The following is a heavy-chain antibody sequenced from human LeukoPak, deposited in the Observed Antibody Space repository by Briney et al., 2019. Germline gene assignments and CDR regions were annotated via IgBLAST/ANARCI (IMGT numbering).Heavy chain of an antibody. J-gene: IGHJ6*03. CDR1: GFTFDNYA. Sequence: GGSLRLSCAASGFTFDNYAMSWVRQAPGKGLEWVSAISGSAFTTFCADSVKGRFTISRDNSKNTLYLQMSSLRAEDTAVYYCAKNIRTEGNYYYYMDVWGTGTTVTVSS. D-gene: IGHD2/OR15-2a*01. V-gene: IGHV3-23*01. CDR3: AKNIRTEGNYYYYMDV. CDR2: ISGSAFTT.